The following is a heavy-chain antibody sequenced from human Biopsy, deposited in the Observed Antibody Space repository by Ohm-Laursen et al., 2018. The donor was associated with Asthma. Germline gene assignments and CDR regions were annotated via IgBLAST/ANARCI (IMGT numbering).Heavy chain of an antibody. D-gene: IGHD6-13*01. V-gene: IGHV3-23*01. Sequence: GSLRLSCAASGFTFRAHAMSWVRQAPGKGLDWVSTISGNSGITYYADSVKGRFTISRDNSQNTLYLHMDSLSAEDTAVYYCAKDRSGTWYGFDYWGQGTLVTVSS. CDR1: GFTFRAHA. CDR3: AKDRSGTWYGFDY. J-gene: IGHJ4*02. CDR2: ISGNSGIT.